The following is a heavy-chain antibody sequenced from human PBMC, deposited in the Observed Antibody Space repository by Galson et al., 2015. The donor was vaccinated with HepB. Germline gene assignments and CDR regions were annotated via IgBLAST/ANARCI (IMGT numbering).Heavy chain of an antibody. V-gene: IGHV1-69*13. CDR1: GGTFSSYA. CDR2: IIPIFGTA. D-gene: IGHD3-22*01. J-gene: IGHJ4*02. CDR3: ETYYYDSSSYLALEFDY. Sequence: SVKVSCKASGGTFSSYAISWVRQAPGQGLEWMGGIIPIFGTANYAQKFQGRVTITADESTSTAYMELSSLRSEDTAVYYCETYYYDSSSYLALEFDYWGQGTLVTVSS.